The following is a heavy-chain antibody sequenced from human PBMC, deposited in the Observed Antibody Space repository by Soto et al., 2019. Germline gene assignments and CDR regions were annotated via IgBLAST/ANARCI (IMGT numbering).Heavy chain of an antibody. CDR2: INPNSGGT. J-gene: IGHJ6*02. Sequence: ASVKVSCKASGYTFTGYCMHWVRQAPGQGLEWMGWINPNSGGTNYAQKFQGWVTMTRDTSISTAYMELSRLRSDDTAVYYCASGVRVVVPAAISSGTPRYNYLGMDVSGQGSTATVSS. CDR1: GYTFTGYC. D-gene: IGHD2-2*01. CDR3: ASGVRVVVPAAISSGTPRYNYLGMDV. V-gene: IGHV1-2*04.